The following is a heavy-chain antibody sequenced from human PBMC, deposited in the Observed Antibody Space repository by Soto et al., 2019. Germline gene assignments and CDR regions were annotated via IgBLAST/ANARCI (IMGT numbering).Heavy chain of an antibody. CDR3: ARVSTSEFGELFP. CDR1: GGSISSYY. CDR2: SYYSGST. V-gene: IGHV4-59*01. Sequence: QVQLQESGPGLVKPSETLSLTCTVSGGSISSYYWSWIRQPPGKGLEWIGYSYYSGSTNYNPSLKSRVTISVDTSKNQFSLKLSSVTAADTAVYYCARVSTSEFGELFPWGQGTLVTVSS. J-gene: IGHJ5*02. D-gene: IGHD3-10*01.